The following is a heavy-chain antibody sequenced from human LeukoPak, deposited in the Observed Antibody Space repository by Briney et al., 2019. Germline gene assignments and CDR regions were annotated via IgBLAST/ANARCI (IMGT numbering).Heavy chain of an antibody. D-gene: IGHD6-6*01. CDR3: ARDGSSRPSEH. CDR2: IKEDGSEK. CDR1: GFTFSDYL. J-gene: IGHJ4*02. V-gene: IGHV3-7*01. Sequence: GGSLRLSCAPSGFTFSDYLMTWVRQAPGKGLEWVANIKEDGSEKYYVDSVKGRFTISRDNARKSLYLQMNSLRVDDTAMYYCARDGSSRPSEHWGQGILVTVSS.